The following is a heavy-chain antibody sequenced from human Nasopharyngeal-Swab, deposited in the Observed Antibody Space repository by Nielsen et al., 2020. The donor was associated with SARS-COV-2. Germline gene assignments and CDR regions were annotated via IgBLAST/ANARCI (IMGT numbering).Heavy chain of an antibody. CDR1: GFTFSSYW. CDR3: ARAYYFDS. Sequence: GGSLRPSCAALGFTFSSYWMHWVRQAPGKGLVWVARIKSDGSSTSYADSVKGRFTISRDNAKNTLYLQMNSLRAEDTAVYYCARAYYFDSWGQGTLVTVSS. J-gene: IGHJ4*02. V-gene: IGHV3-74*01. CDR2: IKSDGSST.